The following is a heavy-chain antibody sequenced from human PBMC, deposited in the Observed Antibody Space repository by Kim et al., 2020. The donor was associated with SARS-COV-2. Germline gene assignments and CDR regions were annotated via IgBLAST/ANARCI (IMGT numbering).Heavy chain of an antibody. J-gene: IGHJ3*01. Sequence: ASVKGRFIISRDDSKNSLYLQMNSLKTEDTAVYYCARIILGLRPVGRAFDFWGQGAMVTVSS. CDR3: ARIILGLRPVGRAFDF. D-gene: IGHD2-15*01. V-gene: IGHV3-72*01.